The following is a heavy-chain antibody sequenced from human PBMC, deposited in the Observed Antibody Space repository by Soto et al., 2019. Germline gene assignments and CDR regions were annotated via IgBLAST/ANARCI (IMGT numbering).Heavy chain of an antibody. CDR1: GDSLSSGSYY. Sequence: SETLSLTCTISGDSLSSGSYYWSWIRQPPGKGPEWIGSIYYSGNTNYNPSVKSRVSISIDTSKNQFSLKLTSVTAADTAVYYCARHNVVPAAKFDYWGQGTLVTVSS. D-gene: IGHD2-2*01. CDR3: ARHNVVPAAKFDY. V-gene: IGHV4-61*01. J-gene: IGHJ4*02. CDR2: IYYSGNT.